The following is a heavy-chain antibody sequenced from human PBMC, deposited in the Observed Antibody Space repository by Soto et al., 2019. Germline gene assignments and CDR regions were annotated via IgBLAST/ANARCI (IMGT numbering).Heavy chain of an antibody. CDR3: ARDWNGDKYFDF. CDR1: GITATNGH. CDR2: IYSDDNT. V-gene: IGHV3-53*01. Sequence: DVQLVKSGGGLIQPGGSLRLSCAASGITATNGHMNWVRQAPGKGLEWVSVIYSDDNTNYADAEKGRFTISRDTSKNTVYLQMNSLRAEDTAVYYCARDWNGDKYFDFWDQGSLVTVSS. D-gene: IGHD4-17*01. J-gene: IGHJ4*02.